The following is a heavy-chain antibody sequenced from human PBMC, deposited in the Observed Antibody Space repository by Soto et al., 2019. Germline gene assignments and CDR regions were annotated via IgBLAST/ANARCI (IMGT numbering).Heavy chain of an antibody. CDR3: ARPPPDCSSTNCHLI. Sequence: QLQLQESGPGLVRPSETLSLTCTVSSASISSIGYDWAWIRQSPGMGLEWIGRINFSGTTYYNPSIKSRATISVDMSRKHVSLKLTSMTATDTAVYYCARPPPDCSSTNCHLIWGQGRLVTVSS. D-gene: IGHD2-2*01. CDR1: SASISSIGYD. CDR2: INFSGTT. V-gene: IGHV4-39*02. J-gene: IGHJ4*02.